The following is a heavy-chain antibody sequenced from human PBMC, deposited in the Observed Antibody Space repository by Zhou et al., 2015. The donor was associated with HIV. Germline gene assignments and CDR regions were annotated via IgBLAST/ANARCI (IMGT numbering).Heavy chain of an antibody. J-gene: IGHJ4*02. CDR1: GVTFSTYN. Sequence: QVQLVQSGAEVKKPGSSAKVSCRASGVTFSTYNIHWLRQAPGQGLEWMGRIIPFPDTTNYAQRFQGRLTITADESTSTAYMELSGLRSEDTAIYYCAREAGGGKSAPIDFWGQGTLVTVSS. CDR3: AREAGGGKSAPIDF. CDR2: IIPFPDTT. D-gene: IGHD4-23*01. V-gene: IGHV1-69*08.